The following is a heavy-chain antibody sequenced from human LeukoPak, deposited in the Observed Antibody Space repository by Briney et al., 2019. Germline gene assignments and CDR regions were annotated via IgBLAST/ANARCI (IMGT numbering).Heavy chain of an antibody. Sequence: GESLRISCKGSGYTFSSYWIGGVRQMPGKGLEWMGIIYPGDSDTRYSPSLQGQVTISVDTSIGTAYLQWSSLKASDTAIYYCARQNDFRLDYWGQGTLVTVSS. J-gene: IGHJ4*02. V-gene: IGHV5-51*01. D-gene: IGHD3-3*01. CDR2: IYPGDSDT. CDR3: ARQNDFRLDY. CDR1: GYTFSSYW.